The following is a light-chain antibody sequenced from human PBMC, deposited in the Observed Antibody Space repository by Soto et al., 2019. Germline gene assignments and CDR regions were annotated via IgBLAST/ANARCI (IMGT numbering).Light chain of an antibody. CDR3: SSYGGSPLGV. CDR1: SSDVGGYNY. Sequence: QSVLTQPPSASGSPGQSVTISCTGTSSDVGGYNYVSWYQQHPGRAPKLMIYEVSKRPSGVPDRFSGSKSGNTASLTVSGLQDEDEADYYCSSYGGSPLGVFGGGTKLTVL. J-gene: IGLJ3*02. CDR2: EVS. V-gene: IGLV2-8*01.